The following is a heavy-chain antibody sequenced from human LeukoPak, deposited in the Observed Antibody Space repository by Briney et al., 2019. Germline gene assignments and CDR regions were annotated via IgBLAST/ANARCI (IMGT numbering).Heavy chain of an antibody. V-gene: IGHV3-21*01. J-gene: IGHJ4*02. CDR1: GFTFSSYS. D-gene: IGHD6-19*01. CDR3: ARVMEQWPPWASDY. Sequence: GGSLRLSCAASGFTFSSYSMNWVRQAPGKGLEWVSSISSSSSYIYYADSVKGRFTISRDNAKNSLYLQMNSLRAEDTAVYYCARVMEQWPPWASDYWGQGTLVTVSS. CDR2: ISSSSSYI.